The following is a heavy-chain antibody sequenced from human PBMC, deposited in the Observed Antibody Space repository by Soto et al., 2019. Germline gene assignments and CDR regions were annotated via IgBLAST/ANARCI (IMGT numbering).Heavy chain of an antibody. J-gene: IGHJ4*02. Sequence: QVHLQQWGAGLLKPSETLSLTCAVYGVSFTGYYWSWIRQPPGKGLEWIGEINHSGSTNYNPSLKSLVTISIDTYKKQFSLKLRSVTASDTAVYYCATSYYNFWSAYDLANFDYWGQGTLVTVSS. CDR2: INHSGST. D-gene: IGHD3-3*01. CDR1: GVSFTGYY. V-gene: IGHV4-34*01. CDR3: ATSYYNFWSAYDLANFDY.